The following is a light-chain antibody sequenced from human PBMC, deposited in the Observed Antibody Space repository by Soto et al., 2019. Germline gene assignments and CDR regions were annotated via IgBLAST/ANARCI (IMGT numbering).Light chain of an antibody. CDR2: AAS. V-gene: IGKV1-8*01. CDR1: QGISSY. Sequence: AIRMTQSPSSFSASTGDRVTITCRASQGISSYLAWYQQKPRKAPKLLIYAASTLQSGVPSRFSGSGSGTDFTLTISCLQSEDFATYYCQQYNSYSQTFGQGTKVDI. J-gene: IGKJ1*01. CDR3: QQYNSYSQT.